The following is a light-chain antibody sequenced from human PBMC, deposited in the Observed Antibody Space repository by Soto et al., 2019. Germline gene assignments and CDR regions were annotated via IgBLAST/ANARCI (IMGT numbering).Light chain of an antibody. V-gene: IGLV2-23*02. Sequence: QSALTQPASVSRSPGQSITISCTGTSSDVGSYNLVSWYQQHPGKAPKLMIYEVSKRPSGVSNRFSGSKSGNTASLTISGLQAEDEADYYCCSYAGSSPVFGGGTKLTVL. CDR3: CSYAGSSPV. CDR1: SSDVGSYNL. CDR2: EVS. J-gene: IGLJ2*01.